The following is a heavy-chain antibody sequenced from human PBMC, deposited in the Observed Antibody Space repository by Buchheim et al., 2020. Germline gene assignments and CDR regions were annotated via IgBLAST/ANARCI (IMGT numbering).Heavy chain of an antibody. V-gene: IGHV1-69*01. D-gene: IGHD2-2*01. CDR2: IIPIFGTA. J-gene: IGHJ6*02. CDR3: ARYTDPIVVVPAALHYYYYGMDV. Sequence: QVQLVQSGAEVKKPGSSVKVSCKASGGTFSSYAISWVRQAPGQGLEWMGGIIPIFGTANYAQKFQGRVTITADESTSTAYMELSSLRSEDTAVYYCARYTDPIVVVPAALHYYYYGMDVWGQGTT. CDR1: GGTFSSYA.